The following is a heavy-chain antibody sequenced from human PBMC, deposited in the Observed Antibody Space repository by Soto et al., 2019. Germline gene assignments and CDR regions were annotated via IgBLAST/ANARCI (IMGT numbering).Heavy chain of an antibody. D-gene: IGHD1-26*01. CDR1: GGSISSSSYY. Sequence: QLQLQESGPGLVKPSETLSLTCSVSGGSISSSSYYWGWIRQPPGKDLEWIGSIYYTGGSYYNPSLKSRVTISVDTSKNHFSLKLRSVTAADTAVYYCARQVGAGNYFDYWGQGTLVTVSS. CDR2: IYYTGGS. V-gene: IGHV4-39*01. J-gene: IGHJ4*02. CDR3: ARQVGAGNYFDY.